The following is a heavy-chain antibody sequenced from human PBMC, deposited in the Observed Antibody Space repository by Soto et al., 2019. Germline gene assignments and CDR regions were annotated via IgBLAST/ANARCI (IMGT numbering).Heavy chain of an antibody. J-gene: IGHJ4*02. Sequence: SETLSLTCTFSGGSISSGGYYWSWIRQHPGKGLEWIGYIYYSGSTYYNPSLKSRVTISVDTSKNQFSLKLSSVTAADTAVYYCARVDYGDYVYFDYWGQGTLVTVSS. CDR3: ARVDYGDYVYFDY. D-gene: IGHD4-17*01. CDR1: GGSISSGGYY. CDR2: IYYSGST. V-gene: IGHV4-31*03.